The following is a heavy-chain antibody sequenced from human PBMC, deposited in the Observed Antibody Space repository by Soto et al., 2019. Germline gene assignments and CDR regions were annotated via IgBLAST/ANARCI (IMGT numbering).Heavy chain of an antibody. Sequence: QVQLQESGPGLVKPSQTLSLTCTVSGGSISSGDYYWSWIRQPPGKGLEWIGFIYYSRSTYYNPSLRSRVSISVDTSKNQFSLKLSSVTAADTAVYYCARWWFGEFFDYWGQGTLVTVSS. V-gene: IGHV4-30-4*01. CDR1: GGSISSGDYY. J-gene: IGHJ4*02. CDR3: ARWWFGEFFDY. CDR2: IYYSRST. D-gene: IGHD3-10*01.